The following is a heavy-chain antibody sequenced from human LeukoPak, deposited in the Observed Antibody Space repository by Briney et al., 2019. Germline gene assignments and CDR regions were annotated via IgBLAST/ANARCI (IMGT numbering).Heavy chain of an antibody. Sequence: PGGSLRLSCAASGFTFSGSAIHWVRQASGKGLEWIGHIRTKLNNYATAYAASVIGRFTISRDDSQNAAFLQMSSLKSEDTAVYYCTAHDSRLWSYWGQGTLVTVSS. V-gene: IGHV3-73*01. CDR3: TAHDSRLWSY. CDR2: IRTKLNNYAT. J-gene: IGHJ4*02. CDR1: GFTFSGSA. D-gene: IGHD2/OR15-2a*01.